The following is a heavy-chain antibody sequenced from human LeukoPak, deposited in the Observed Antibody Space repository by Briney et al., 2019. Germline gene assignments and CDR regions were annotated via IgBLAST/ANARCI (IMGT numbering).Heavy chain of an antibody. CDR2: LYSSGGS. CDR3: ARDQNSGSFVNALGD. CDR1: GLVVSDNH. Sequence: GGSLRLSCAASGLVVSDNHMSWVRQAPGRGLEWVSVLYSSGGSYHAPSVKGRFSVSRDNSKNTLYLQMNSLRADDTAVYYCARDQNSGSFVNALGDWGRGTLVTVS. D-gene: IGHD3-10*01. V-gene: IGHV3-66*03. J-gene: IGHJ4*02.